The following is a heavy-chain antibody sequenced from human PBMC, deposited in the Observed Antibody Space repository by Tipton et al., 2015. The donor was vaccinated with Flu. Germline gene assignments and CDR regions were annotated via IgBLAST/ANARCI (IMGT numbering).Heavy chain of an antibody. J-gene: IGHJ3*02. Sequence: TLSLTCTVSGGSISSSSHYWGWIRQAPGRGLEWVGSIYYTGYPYYNSSLKSRLAMSIDTSKKQFFLNLTSLTAADTAVYYCARGERRWLRLELAVFDIWGHGTVVTVSS. CDR3: ARGERRWLRLELAVFDI. CDR1: GGSISSSSHY. D-gene: IGHD5-24*01. CDR2: IYYTGYP. V-gene: IGHV4-39*07.